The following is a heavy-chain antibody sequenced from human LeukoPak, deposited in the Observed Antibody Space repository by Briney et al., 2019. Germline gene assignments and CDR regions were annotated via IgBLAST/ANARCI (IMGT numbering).Heavy chain of an antibody. CDR3: ARGGYTSSWFDP. D-gene: IGHD6-6*01. CDR2: ISYDGNKI. V-gene: IGHV3-30-3*01. J-gene: IGHJ5*02. Sequence: GGSLRLSCAASGVTVTNYAMHWVRQAPGKGLEWVAVISYDGNKIYNADSVKGRFTISRDNSNNTMYLQMNSLRPEDTALYYCARGGYTSSWFDPWGQGTLVTVSS. CDR1: GVTVTNYA.